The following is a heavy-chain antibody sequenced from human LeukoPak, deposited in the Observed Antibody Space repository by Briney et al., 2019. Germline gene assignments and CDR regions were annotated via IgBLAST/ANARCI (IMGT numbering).Heavy chain of an antibody. CDR1: GFTFSSYW. D-gene: IGHD3-10*01. CDR3: ARVRGYYGSGMGETGFHYYYYYGMDV. Sequence: GGSLRLSCAASGFTFSSYWMHWVRQAPGKGLVWVSRINSDGSSTSYADSVKGRFTISRDNAKNTLYLQMNSLRAEDTAVYYCARVRGYYGSGMGETGFHYYYYYGMDVWGKGTTVTVSS. J-gene: IGHJ6*04. CDR2: INSDGSST. V-gene: IGHV3-74*01.